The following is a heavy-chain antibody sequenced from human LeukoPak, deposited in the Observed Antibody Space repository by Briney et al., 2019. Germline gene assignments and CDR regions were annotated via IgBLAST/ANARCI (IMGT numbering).Heavy chain of an antibody. CDR2: ISANNINT. Sequence: ASVTVSCKASGYTFNNNGITWVRQAPGQGLEWMGWISANNINTNYALKVEGRVTMTADTSTNTAYMELRSLRSDDTAVYYCAREYRSCSDGSCTEPRDGFDIWGQGTMVTVSS. CDR3: AREYRSCSDGSCTEPRDGFDI. J-gene: IGHJ3*02. CDR1: GYTFNNNG. D-gene: IGHD2-15*01. V-gene: IGHV1-18*01.